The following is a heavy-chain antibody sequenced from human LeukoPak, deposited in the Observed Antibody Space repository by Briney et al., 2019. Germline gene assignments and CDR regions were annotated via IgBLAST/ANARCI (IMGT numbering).Heavy chain of an antibody. D-gene: IGHD2-15*01. V-gene: IGHV4-34*01. J-gene: IGHJ4*02. CDR3: ARPHCSGGSCYDY. CDR2: INHSGST. Sequence: PSETLSLTCAVYGGSFSGYYWSWIRQPPGKGLEWIGEINHSGSTNYNPSLKSRVTISVDTSKNQFSLKLSSVTAADTAVYYCARPHCSGGSCYDYWGQGTLVTVSS. CDR1: GGSFSGYY.